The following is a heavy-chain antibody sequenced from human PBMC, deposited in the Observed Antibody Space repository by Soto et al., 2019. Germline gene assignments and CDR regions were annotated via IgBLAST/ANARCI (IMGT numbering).Heavy chain of an antibody. CDR2: IYYSGST. Sequence: PSETLSLTCPVSGGSISSGDYYWSWIRQPPGKGLEWIGYIYYSGSTYYNPSLKSRVTISIDTSRRQFSLQLTSVTAADTGVYHCARGGDGSDYRVGLDVWGQGTTVTVSS. D-gene: IGHD5-12*01. CDR3: ARGGDGSDYRVGLDV. J-gene: IGHJ6*02. CDR1: GGSISSGDYY. V-gene: IGHV4-30-4*01.